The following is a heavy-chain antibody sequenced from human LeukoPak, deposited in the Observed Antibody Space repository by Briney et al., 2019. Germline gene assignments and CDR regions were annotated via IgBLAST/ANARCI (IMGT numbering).Heavy chain of an antibody. CDR2: ISYDGSNK. Sequence: GGSLRLSCAASGFTFSSYAMHWVRQAPGKGLEWVAVISYDGSNKYYADSVKGRFTISRDNSKNTLYLQMNSLRAEDTAVYYCAKDPGWELLLGAFDIWGQGTMVTVSS. J-gene: IGHJ3*02. D-gene: IGHD1-26*01. V-gene: IGHV3-30*04. CDR3: AKDPGWELLLGAFDI. CDR1: GFTFSSYA.